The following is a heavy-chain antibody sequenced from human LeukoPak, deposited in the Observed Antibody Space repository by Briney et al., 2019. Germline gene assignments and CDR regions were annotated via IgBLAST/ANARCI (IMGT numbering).Heavy chain of an antibody. V-gene: IGHV1-69*13. Sequence: SVKVSCKASGGTFSSYAISWVRQAPGQGLEWMGGIIPIFGTANYAQKFQGRVTTTADESTSTAYMELSSLRSEDTAVYHCARGGIVGAPPNYYYYYGMDVWGQGTTVTVSS. CDR1: GGTFSSYA. CDR2: IIPIFGTA. CDR3: ARGGIVGAPPNYYYYYGMDV. D-gene: IGHD1-26*01. J-gene: IGHJ6*02.